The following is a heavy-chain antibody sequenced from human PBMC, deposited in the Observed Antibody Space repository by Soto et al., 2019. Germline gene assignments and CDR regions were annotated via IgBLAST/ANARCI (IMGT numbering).Heavy chain of an antibody. CDR3: ARSPGSSWTRGFDP. D-gene: IGHD6-13*01. CDR1: GFTFDDYG. V-gene: IGHV3-20*04. CDR2: INWNGGST. J-gene: IGHJ5*02. Sequence: PGGSLRLSCAASGFTFDDYGMSWVRQAPGKGLEWVSGINWNGGSTGYADSVKGRFTISRDNAKNSLYLQMNSLRAEDTALYYCARSPGSSWTRGFDPWGQGTLVTVSS.